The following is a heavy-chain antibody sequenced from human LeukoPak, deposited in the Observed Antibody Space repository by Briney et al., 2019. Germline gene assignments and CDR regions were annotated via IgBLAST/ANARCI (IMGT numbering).Heavy chain of an antibody. CDR2: ISAYNGNT. D-gene: IGHD3-3*01. J-gene: IGHJ6*02. Sequence: ASVKVSCKASGGTFSSYAISWVRQAPGQGLEWMGWISAYNGNTNYAQKLQGRVTMTTDTSTSTAYMELRSLRSDDTAVYYCARDFHITIFGVVTYYYGMDVWGQGTTVTVSS. CDR3: ARDFHITIFGVVTYYYGMDV. V-gene: IGHV1-18*01. CDR1: GGTFSSYA.